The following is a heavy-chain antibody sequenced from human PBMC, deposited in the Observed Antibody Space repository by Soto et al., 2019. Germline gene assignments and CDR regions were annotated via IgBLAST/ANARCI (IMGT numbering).Heavy chain of an antibody. CDR1: GYTFTSYY. J-gene: IGHJ4*02. CDR3: AREMNCSSTSCYLDAMDY. D-gene: IGHD2-2*01. V-gene: IGHV1-46*03. Sequence: ASVKVSCKASGYTFTSYYMHWVRHAPGQGLEWMGIINPSGGSTSYAQKFQGRVTMTRDTSTSTVYMELSSLRSEDTAVYYCAREMNCSSTSCYLDAMDYWGQGTLVTVSS. CDR2: INPSGGST.